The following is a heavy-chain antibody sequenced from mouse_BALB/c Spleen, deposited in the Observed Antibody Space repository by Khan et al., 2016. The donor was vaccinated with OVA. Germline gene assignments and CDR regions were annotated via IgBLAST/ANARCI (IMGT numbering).Heavy chain of an antibody. CDR3: ARKARIKY. CDR2: ISYSGST. V-gene: IGHV3-2*02. D-gene: IGHD3-2*02. CDR1: GYSITSGYA. Sequence: EVQLLESGPGLVKPSQSLSLTCTVTGYSITSGYAWYWIRQFPGNKLEWMGYISYSGSTNYNPSLKSRISFTRDTSKNQFFLQLNSVTTEDTATYYCARKARIKYWGQGTTVTVSS. J-gene: IGHJ2*01.